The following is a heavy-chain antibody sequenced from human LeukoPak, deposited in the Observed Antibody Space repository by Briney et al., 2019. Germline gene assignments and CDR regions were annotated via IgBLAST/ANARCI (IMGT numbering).Heavy chain of an antibody. CDR1: GRSISISNW. V-gene: IGHV4-4*02. CDR2: INHSGST. CDR3: ARIRSSRDYVWGSYRYRLGTFDY. Sequence: SETLSLTCAVSGRSISISNWLSSIRQPPGNGLEWSGEINHSGSTNCNPSLKSRVTISVDTSKNQFSLKLSSVTAADTAVYYCARIRSSRDYVWGSYRYRLGTFDYWGQGTLVTVSS. J-gene: IGHJ4*02. D-gene: IGHD3-16*02.